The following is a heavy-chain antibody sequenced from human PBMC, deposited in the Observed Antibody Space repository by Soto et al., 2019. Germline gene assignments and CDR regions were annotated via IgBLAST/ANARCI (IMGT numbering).Heavy chain of an antibody. CDR1: GGSLSSSSYY. D-gene: IGHD3-9*01. CDR3: VRHLRYFDWLFPGPAFDY. V-gene: IGHV4-39*01. CDR2: IYYSGST. Sequence: SETPSLTCNFSGGSLSSSSYYLGWIRQPPRKALGLIVSIYYSGSTYFNPSLKSRVTISVDTSKNHFSLKLSSVTAADTAVFYCVRHLRYFDWLFPGPAFDYWGQGTLVTVSS. J-gene: IGHJ4*02.